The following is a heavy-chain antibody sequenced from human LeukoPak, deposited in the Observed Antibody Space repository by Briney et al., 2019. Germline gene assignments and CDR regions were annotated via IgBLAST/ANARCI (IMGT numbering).Heavy chain of an antibody. Sequence: GGSLRLSCAASGFTDSNNYMTWVRQARAKGVEWVALIYSGGSTYYPDSVKGRFTISRDHSKNTLYLQMNSLRAEDTAVYYCASGEWPQDYWGRGTLVTVSS. CDR1: GFTDSNNY. CDR2: IYSGGST. J-gene: IGHJ4*02. CDR3: ASGEWPQDY. V-gene: IGHV3-53*01. D-gene: IGHD3-10*01.